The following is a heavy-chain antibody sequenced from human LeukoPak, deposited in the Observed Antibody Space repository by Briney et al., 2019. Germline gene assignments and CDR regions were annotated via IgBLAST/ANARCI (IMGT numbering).Heavy chain of an antibody. CDR3: ARVAEAAAFDS. V-gene: IGHV3-21*06. Sequence: GGPLRLSCAASGVSFSTYSMNWVRQAPGKGLEWVSSISRNSRYIYYADSMRGRFTISRDNAKNSLYLQMNSLKPEDTAVYYCARVAEAAAFDSWGQGTLVTVSS. J-gene: IGHJ4*02. CDR1: GVSFSTYS. CDR2: ISRNSRYI. D-gene: IGHD6-13*01.